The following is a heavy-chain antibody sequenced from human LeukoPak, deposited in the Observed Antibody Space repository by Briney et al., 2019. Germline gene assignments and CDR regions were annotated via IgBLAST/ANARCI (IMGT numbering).Heavy chain of an antibody. V-gene: IGHV3-30*04. CDR2: ISYDGSNK. Sequence: GGSLRLSCAASGFTFSSYAMHWVRQAPGKGLEWVAVISYDGSNKYYADSVKGRFTISRDNSKNTLYLQMNSLRAEDTAVYYCARAENRINYCDFWRGYETGFDYWGQGTLVTVSS. CDR1: GFTFSSYA. J-gene: IGHJ4*02. D-gene: IGHD3-3*01. CDR3: ARAENRINYCDFWRGYETGFDY.